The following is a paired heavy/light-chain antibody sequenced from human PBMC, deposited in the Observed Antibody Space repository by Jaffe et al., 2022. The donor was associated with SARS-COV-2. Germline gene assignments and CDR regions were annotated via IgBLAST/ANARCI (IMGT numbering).Heavy chain of an antibody. J-gene: IGHJ4*02. CDR1: GFTFSDHG. V-gene: IGHV1-3*01. D-gene: IGHD1-26*01. CDR2: INGGSDNT. Sequence: QVQLVQSGAEVKKPGASVKVSCKASGFTFSDHGVHWVRQAPGQRLEWMGWINGGSDNTKYSQKFQGRFTMTRDTSASSASMELSSLRSEDTAVYYCARGQDSGASLIDYWGQGTLVTVSS. CDR3: ARGQDSGASLIDY.
Light chain of an antibody. CDR2: GAS. V-gene: IGKV4-1*01. CDR3: QQYYNSPLT. CDR1: QSVFYSPSDVHH. J-gene: IGKJ4*01. Sequence: DIVMTQSPDSLAVSLGERATINCKSSQSVFYSPSDVHHLAWYQQKPGQSPKLLIHGASTRESGVPDRFSASGSGTDFTLTISSLQAEDVAVYYCQQYYNSPLTFGGGTKVETK.